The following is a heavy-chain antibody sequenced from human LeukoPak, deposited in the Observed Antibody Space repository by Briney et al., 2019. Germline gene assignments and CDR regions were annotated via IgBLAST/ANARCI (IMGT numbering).Heavy chain of an antibody. Sequence: PSETLSLTCTVSGGSFSTYYWSWVRQPPGKGLEWIGYIYYSGSTNYNPSLKSRVTMSLDTSKNQLSLKLSSVTAADTAVYYCARDSSRDLPDYWGQGTLVTVSS. J-gene: IGHJ4*02. CDR3: ARDSSRDLPDY. CDR1: GGSFSTYY. D-gene: IGHD5-24*01. V-gene: IGHV4-59*01. CDR2: IYYSGST.